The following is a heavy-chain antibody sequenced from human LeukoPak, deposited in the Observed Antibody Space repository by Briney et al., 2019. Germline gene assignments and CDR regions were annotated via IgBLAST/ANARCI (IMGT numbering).Heavy chain of an antibody. V-gene: IGHV3-30*04. CDR1: GFTFSSYA. CDR3: ARDGYSDCSGGSCYFEY. Sequence: PGGYLRLSCAAYGFTFSSYAMHWVRQAPGKGLEWVAVISYDGSNKYYADSVKGRFTISRDNSKNTLYLQMNSLRAEDTAVYYCARDGYSDCSGGSCYFEYWGQGTLVTVSS. J-gene: IGHJ4*02. D-gene: IGHD2-15*01. CDR2: ISYDGSNK.